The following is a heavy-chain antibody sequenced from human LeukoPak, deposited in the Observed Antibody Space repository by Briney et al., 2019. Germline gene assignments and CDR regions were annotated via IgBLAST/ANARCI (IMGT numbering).Heavy chain of an antibody. CDR3: ARDQIVVVPAAQKYYYYMDV. CDR2: IYTSGST. CDR1: GGSISSGSYY. J-gene: IGHJ6*03. D-gene: IGHD2-2*01. V-gene: IGHV4-61*02. Sequence: SQTLSLTCTVSGGSISSGSYYWSWIRQPAGKGLEWIGRIYTSGSTNYNPSLKSRDTISVDTSKNQFSLKLSSVTAADTAVYYCARDQIVVVPAAQKYYYYMDVWGKGTTVTISS.